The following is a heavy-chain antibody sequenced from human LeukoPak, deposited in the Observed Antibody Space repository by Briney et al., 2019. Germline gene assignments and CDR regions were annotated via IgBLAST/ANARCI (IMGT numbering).Heavy chain of an antibody. Sequence: PSETLSLTCTVSGYSISSGYSWGWIRQPPGKGLEWIGSIYHSGSTYYNPSLKSRVTISVDTSKNQFSLKLSSVTAADTAVYYCARGVDVWGKGTTVTVSS. CDR1: GYSISSGYS. J-gene: IGHJ6*04. CDR3: ARGVDV. V-gene: IGHV4-38-2*02. CDR2: IYHSGST.